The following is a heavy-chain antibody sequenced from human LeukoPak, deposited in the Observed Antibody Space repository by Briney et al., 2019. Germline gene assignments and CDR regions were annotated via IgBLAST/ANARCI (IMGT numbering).Heavy chain of an antibody. J-gene: IGHJ4*02. D-gene: IGHD6-13*01. CDR1: GFTFSNAW. CDR3: TTKYTSSWSPTN. Sequence: GGSLRLSCAASGFTFSNAWMTWVRQAPGKGLEWVGSIKSKTDGGTTDYAALVKGRFTISRDDSKNTLYLQMNSLKTEDTAVYYCTTKYTSSWSPTNWGQGTLVTVSS. V-gene: IGHV3-15*01. CDR2: IKSKTDGGTT.